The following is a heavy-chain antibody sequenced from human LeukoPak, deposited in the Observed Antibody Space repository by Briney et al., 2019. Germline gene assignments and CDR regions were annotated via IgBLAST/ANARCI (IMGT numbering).Heavy chain of an antibody. CDR3: ARGRIIGTTAQGY. D-gene: IGHD1-20*01. CDR2: IYYSGST. V-gene: IGHV4-59*12. Sequence: AETLSLTCTVSGGSISSYYWSWIRQPPGKGLEWIGYIYYSGSTNYNPSLKSRVTISVDTSKNHFSLKLSSVTAADTAVYYCARGRIIGTTAQGYWGQGTLVTVSS. J-gene: IGHJ4*02. CDR1: GGSISSYY.